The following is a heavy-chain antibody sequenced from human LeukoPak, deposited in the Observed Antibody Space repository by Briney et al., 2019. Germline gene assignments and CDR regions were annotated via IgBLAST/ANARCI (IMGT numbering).Heavy chain of an antibody. CDR2: ISPYNGNT. Sequence: ASVKVSCKASGYTFTSFGISWVRQAPGQGLEWMGWISPYNGNTNYPQKVQGRITVTTDTSTSTAYMELRSLRSDDTAVYYCARGLELPRFDPWGQGTLVTVSS. CDR1: GYTFTSFG. V-gene: IGHV1-18*01. D-gene: IGHD1-7*01. CDR3: ARGLELPRFDP. J-gene: IGHJ5*02.